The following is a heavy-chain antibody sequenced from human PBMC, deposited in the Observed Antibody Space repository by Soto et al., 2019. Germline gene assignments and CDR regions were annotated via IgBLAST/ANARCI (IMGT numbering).Heavy chain of an antibody. J-gene: IGHJ4*02. CDR1: GFTFSDYA. V-gene: IGHV3-30*18. Sequence: VQLVESGGGVVQPGRSLRLSCAASGFTFSDYAMHWVRQAPGKGLEWVAVVSHDGRNTHYADSVKGRFTISRDSSKNTVSLEMTSLRAEDMAGYYCAKGGRQWLVTSDFNYWGQGDLVTVSS. D-gene: IGHD6-19*01. CDR3: AKGGRQWLVTSDFNY. CDR2: VSHDGRNT.